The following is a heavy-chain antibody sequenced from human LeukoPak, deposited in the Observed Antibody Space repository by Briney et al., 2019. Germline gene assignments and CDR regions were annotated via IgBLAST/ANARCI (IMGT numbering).Heavy chain of an antibody. CDR3: ARDPPGAHFDY. CDR1: GFTFSSYS. V-gene: IGHV3-21*01. D-gene: IGHD7-27*01. CDR2: ISSSSSNI. Sequence: PGGSLRLSCTASGFTFSSYSMNWGRQAPGKGLEWVSYISSSSSNIFYADSFKGRFTISRDNAQNSLYLQMNSLRVEDTAVYYCARDPPGAHFDYWGQGTLVTVSS. J-gene: IGHJ4*02.